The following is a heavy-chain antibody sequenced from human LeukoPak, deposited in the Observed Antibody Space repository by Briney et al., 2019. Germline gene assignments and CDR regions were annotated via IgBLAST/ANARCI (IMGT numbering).Heavy chain of an antibody. D-gene: IGHD3-9*01. CDR2: ITGSGGIT. V-gene: IGHV3-23*01. CDR1: GFTFSNYA. CDR3: AKWGDYDVLTGYYDPDY. Sequence: GGSPRLSCVASGFTFSNYAMSWVRQAPGKGLQWVSAITGSGGITYYADSVKGRFTISRDNSKNTLYLQMNSLRAEDTAVYYCAKWGDYDVLTGYYDPDYWGQGTLVTVSS. J-gene: IGHJ4*02.